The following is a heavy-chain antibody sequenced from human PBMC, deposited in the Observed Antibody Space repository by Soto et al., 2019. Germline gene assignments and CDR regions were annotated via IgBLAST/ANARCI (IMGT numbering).Heavy chain of an antibody. J-gene: IGHJ4*02. D-gene: IGHD3-22*01. Sequence: GGSLRLSCAASGFTFSNYGMSWVRQAPGKGLEWVSAVSNGGYSTNYADSVKGRFTISRDNSENTLYLQMNSLRAEDTAVYYCAKADDTSGNYPPLDYRGQGTLVTVSS. CDR1: GFTFSNYG. V-gene: IGHV3-23*01. CDR2: VSNGGYST. CDR3: AKADDTSGNYPPLDY.